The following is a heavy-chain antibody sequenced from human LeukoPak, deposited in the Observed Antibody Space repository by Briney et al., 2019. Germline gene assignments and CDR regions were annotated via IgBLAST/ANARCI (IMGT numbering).Heavy chain of an antibody. Sequence: SVKVSCKASGYAFTSYGISWVRQAPGQGLEWMGGIIPIFGTANYAQKFQGRVTITTDESTSTAYMELSSLRSEDTAVYYCARSMGYSYGYDWFDPWGQGTLVTVSS. CDR3: ARSMGYSYGYDWFDP. J-gene: IGHJ5*02. CDR1: GYAFTSYG. D-gene: IGHD5-18*01. CDR2: IIPIFGTA. V-gene: IGHV1-69*05.